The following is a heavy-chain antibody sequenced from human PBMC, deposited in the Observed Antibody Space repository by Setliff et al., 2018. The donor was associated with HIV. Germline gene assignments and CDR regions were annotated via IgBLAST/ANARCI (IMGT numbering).Heavy chain of an antibody. CDR1: GFVFRDHS. V-gene: IGHV3-48*01. CDR2: ISGTGTTV. J-gene: IGHJ4*02. CDR3: ATQTGFYNSHWYDY. D-gene: IGHD6-13*01. Sequence: GSLRLSCTASGFVFRDHSLHWVRQAPGGGLEWLSYISGTGTTVSYADSVRGRFTISRDNSKNTLHLQMNSLRAEDTAIYYCATQTGFYNSHWYDYWGQGTMVTVSS.